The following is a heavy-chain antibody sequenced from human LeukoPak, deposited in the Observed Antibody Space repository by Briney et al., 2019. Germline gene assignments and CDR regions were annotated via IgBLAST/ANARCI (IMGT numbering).Heavy chain of an antibody. V-gene: IGHV1-46*01. CDR3: ASGLGSFDY. CDR1: GYTSTNYG. CDR2: INPSGGST. D-gene: IGHD3-10*01. J-gene: IGHJ4*02. Sequence: GASVKVSCKASGYTSTNYGISWVRQAPGQGLEWMGIINPSGGSTGYTRKFQGRVTMTRDTSTSTVYMGLSSLRSEDTAMYYCASGLGSFDYWGQGTLVTVSS.